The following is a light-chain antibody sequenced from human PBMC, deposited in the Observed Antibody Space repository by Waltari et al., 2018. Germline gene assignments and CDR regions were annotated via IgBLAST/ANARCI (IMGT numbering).Light chain of an antibody. Sequence: QSVLTQPPSVSGAPGQRVTIPCPGSRSNIRAGYEVHWYQQLPRAAPKLLFYGRTSRPVGVPDRYFGSTSGTSASLAITGLQAEDEADYYCQSYDTSLRVVFGGGTKLTVL. CDR3: QSYDTSLRVV. J-gene: IGLJ3*02. CDR2: GRT. V-gene: IGLV1-40*01. CDR1: RSNIRAGYE.